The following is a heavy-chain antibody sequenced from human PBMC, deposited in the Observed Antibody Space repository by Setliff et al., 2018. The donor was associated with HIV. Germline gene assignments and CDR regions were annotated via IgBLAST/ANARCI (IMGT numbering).Heavy chain of an antibody. J-gene: IGHJ4*02. Sequence: SETLSLTCTVSGDSISTDYWTWIRQPPGKGLEWIGTIYYSGSTYYNPSLKSRLTISVDTSKNQFSLKLSSVTAADTAVYYCARRGWYPVDYWGQGTLVTVSS. D-gene: IGHD6-19*01. CDR1: GDSISTDY. CDR2: IYYSGST. V-gene: IGHV4-59*04. CDR3: ARRGWYPVDY.